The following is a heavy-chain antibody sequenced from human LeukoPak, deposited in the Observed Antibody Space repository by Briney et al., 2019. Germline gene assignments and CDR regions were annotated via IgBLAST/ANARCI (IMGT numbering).Heavy chain of an antibody. CDR1: GFTFSSYS. Sequence: AGGSLRLSCAASGFTFSSYSMNWVRQAPGKGLEWVANIKQDGSEKYYVDSVKGRFTISRDNAKNSLYLQMNSLRAEDTAVYYCAREEYSYGRAFDIWGQGTMVTVSS. V-gene: IGHV3-7*01. D-gene: IGHD5-18*01. CDR2: IKQDGSEK. CDR3: AREEYSYGRAFDI. J-gene: IGHJ3*02.